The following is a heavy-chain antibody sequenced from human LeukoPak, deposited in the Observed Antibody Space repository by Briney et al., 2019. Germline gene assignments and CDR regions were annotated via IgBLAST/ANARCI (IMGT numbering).Heavy chain of an antibody. J-gene: IGHJ4*02. Sequence: SQTLSLTCAVSGGSISSGGYSWSWIRQPPGKGLEWIGYIYHSGSTYYNPSLESRVTISVDRSKNQFSLKLSSVTAADTAVYYCARALYDSSGYYYAHWGQGTLVTVSS. D-gene: IGHD3-22*01. CDR3: ARALYDSSGYYYAH. CDR1: GGSISSGGYS. CDR2: IYHSGST. V-gene: IGHV4-30-2*01.